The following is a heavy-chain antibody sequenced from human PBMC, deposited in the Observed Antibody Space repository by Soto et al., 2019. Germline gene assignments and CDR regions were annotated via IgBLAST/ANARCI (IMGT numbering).Heavy chain of an antibody. CDR1: GYSISSYY. D-gene: IGHD6-13*01. J-gene: IGHJ4*02. CDR2: IYNSGST. V-gene: IGHV4-59*08. CDR3: ARGSTGYSSSWYRY. Sequence: SDTLSLTCTVSGYSISSYYLTLIRQPPGKGLEWIGYIYNSGSTNYNPSLKSRVTISVDTSKNQFSLKLSSVTAADTAVYYCARGSTGYSSSWYRYWGQGTLVTVS.